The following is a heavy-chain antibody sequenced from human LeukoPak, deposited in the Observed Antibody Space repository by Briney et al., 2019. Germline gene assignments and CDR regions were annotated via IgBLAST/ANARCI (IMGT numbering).Heavy chain of an antibody. V-gene: IGHV1-2*02. CDR2: INPNSGGT. CDR3: ARDRSSSWYFFSPVGFDP. D-gene: IGHD6-13*01. Sequence: ASVKVSCKASGYTFTGYYMHWVRQAPGQGLEWMGWINPNSGGTSYAQKFQGRVTMTRDTSISTAYMELSRLRSDDTAVYYCARDRSSSWYFFSPVGFDPWGQGTLVTVSS. J-gene: IGHJ5*02. CDR1: GYTFTGYY.